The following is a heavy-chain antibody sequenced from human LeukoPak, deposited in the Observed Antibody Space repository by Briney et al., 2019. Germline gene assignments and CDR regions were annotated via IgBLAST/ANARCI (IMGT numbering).Heavy chain of an antibody. CDR1: GFTFNNYW. D-gene: IGHD6-19*01. Sequence: GGSLRLSCAASGFTFNNYWMSWVRQAPGKGLEWVANIKQDGSEKYYVDSVKGRFTISRDNAKNSLYLQMNSLRAEDTALYYCTKGPSGIAVAGSPKYFQHWGQGTLVTVSS. V-gene: IGHV3-7*03. CDR2: IKQDGSEK. CDR3: TKGPSGIAVAGSPKYFQH. J-gene: IGHJ1*01.